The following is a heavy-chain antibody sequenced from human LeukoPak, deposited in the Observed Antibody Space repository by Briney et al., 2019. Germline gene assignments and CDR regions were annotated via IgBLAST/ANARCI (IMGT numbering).Heavy chain of an antibody. CDR2: IWYDGSNK. CDR1: GFTFSSYG. J-gene: IGHJ3*02. V-gene: IGHV3-33*08. Sequence: GGSLRLSCAASGFTFSSYGMHWVRQAPGKGLEWVAVIWYDGSNKYYADSVKGRFTISRDNSKNTLYLQMNSLRPEDTAVYYCAREKHAFDIWGQGTRVSVSS. CDR3: AREKHAFDI.